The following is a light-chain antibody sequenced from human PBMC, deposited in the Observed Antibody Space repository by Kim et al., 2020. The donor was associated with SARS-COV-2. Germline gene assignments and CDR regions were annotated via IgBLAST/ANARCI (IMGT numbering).Light chain of an antibody. CDR2: QDS. J-gene: IGLJ3*02. V-gene: IGLV3-1*01. CDR3: QAWDSSTAV. Sequence: VSPEQPASLTCSGDKLGDKYACWYQQKPGQSPVLVIYQDSKRPSGIPERFSGSNSGNTATLTISGTQAMDEADYYCQAWDSSTAVFGGGTQLTVL. CDR1: KLGDKY.